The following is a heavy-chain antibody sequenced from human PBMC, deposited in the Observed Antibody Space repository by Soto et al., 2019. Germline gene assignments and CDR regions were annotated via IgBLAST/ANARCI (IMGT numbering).Heavy chain of an antibody. V-gene: IGHV5-51*01. CDR3: XXGGRGTWAXXXXXXX. D-gene: IGHD1-26*01. CDR1: GYNFFNYW. J-gene: IGHJ1*01. CDR2: IYPDDSNI. Sequence: VQLVQPGAEVKKPGESLNISCKASGYNFFNYWIGWVRQMPGKGLEWVAIIYPDDSNIRYSPSFQGRVTISADKSXXXXXXXXXSLKAXXXXXXXXXXGGRGTWAXXXXXXXWG.